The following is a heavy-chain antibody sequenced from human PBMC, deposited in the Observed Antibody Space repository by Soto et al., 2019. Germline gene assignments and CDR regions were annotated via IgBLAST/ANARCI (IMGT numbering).Heavy chain of an antibody. CDR3: AKGSVVVAAKFDS. CDR2: ISSSGYST. V-gene: IGHV3-23*01. J-gene: IGHJ4*02. CDR1: GFTFNNYA. Sequence: EVQLLESGGDLVQPGVSRRLSCAASGFTFNNYAMSWVRQAPGKGLECVSAISSSGYSTYYADSVNGRFTISRDNSKNKVYLQMNNVRAEDTAVYYCAKGSVVVAAKFDSWGQGTLVTVSS. D-gene: IGHD2-21*02.